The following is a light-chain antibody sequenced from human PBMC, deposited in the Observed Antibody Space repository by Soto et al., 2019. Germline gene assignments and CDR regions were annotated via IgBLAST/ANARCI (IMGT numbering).Light chain of an antibody. J-gene: IGKJ1*01. V-gene: IGKV3-20*01. CDR3: QQYSSSPRT. CDR2: DAS. CDR1: QSVSSSY. Sequence: EIVLTQSPGTLSLSPGERATLSCRASQSVSSSYLAWYQQKPGQAPRLLIYDASSRATGIPERFSGSGSGTDFTLTISSLEPEDYAVYYCQQYSSSPRTFGQGTKVEIK.